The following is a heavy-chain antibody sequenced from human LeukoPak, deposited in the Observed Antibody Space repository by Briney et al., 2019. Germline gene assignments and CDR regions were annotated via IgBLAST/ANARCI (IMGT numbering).Heavy chain of an antibody. D-gene: IGHD3-22*01. CDR2: IYYSGST. CDR1: GGSISSYY. V-gene: IGHV4-59*08. Sequence: PSETLSLTCTVSGGSISSYYWSWIRQPPGKGLEWIGYIYYSGSTNYNPSLKSRVTISVDASKNQFSLKLSSVTAADTAVYYCARLDDSSGYYSDYWGQGTLVTVSS. CDR3: ARLDDSSGYYSDY. J-gene: IGHJ4*02.